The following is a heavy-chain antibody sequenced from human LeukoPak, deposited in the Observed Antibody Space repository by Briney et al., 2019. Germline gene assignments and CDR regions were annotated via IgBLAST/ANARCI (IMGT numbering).Heavy chain of an antibody. D-gene: IGHD5-18*01. CDR3: ASSGYSYGYSRSLYY. CDR1: GGSISSSSYY. V-gene: IGHV4-39*07. J-gene: IGHJ4*02. CDR2: IYYSGST. Sequence: SETLSLTCTVSGGSISSSSYYWGWIRQPPGKGLEWIGSIYYSGSTYYNPSLKSRVTISVDTSKNQFSLKLSSVTAADTAVYYCASSGYSYGYSRSLYYWGQGALVTVSS.